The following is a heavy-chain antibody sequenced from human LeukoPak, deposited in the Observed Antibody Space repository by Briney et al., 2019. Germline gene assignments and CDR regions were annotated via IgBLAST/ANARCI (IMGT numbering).Heavy chain of an antibody. Sequence: GGSLRLSCAASGFTFSSYSMNWVRQAPGRGLEWVSYISTTSSTIYYADSVKGRFTISRDNAKNSLYLQMNSLRAEDTAVYYCASVRGTYYFDYWGQGTLVTVSS. CDR3: ASVRGTYYFDY. V-gene: IGHV3-48*01. CDR1: GFTFSSYS. CDR2: ISTTSSTI. J-gene: IGHJ4*02. D-gene: IGHD1-26*01.